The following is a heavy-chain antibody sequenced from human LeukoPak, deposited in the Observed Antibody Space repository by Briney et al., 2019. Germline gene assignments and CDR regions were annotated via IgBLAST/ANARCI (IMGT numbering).Heavy chain of an antibody. D-gene: IGHD6-6*01. J-gene: IGHJ4*02. Sequence: PGGSLRLSCAASGFTFSSYGMHWVRQAPGKGLEWVAFIRYDGSNKYYADSVKGRFTISRDNSKNTLYLQMNSLRAEDTAVYYCAKDLKSNYLEYWGQGTLVTVSS. CDR3: AKDLKSNYLEY. CDR1: GFTFSSYG. V-gene: IGHV3-30*02. CDR2: IRYDGSNK.